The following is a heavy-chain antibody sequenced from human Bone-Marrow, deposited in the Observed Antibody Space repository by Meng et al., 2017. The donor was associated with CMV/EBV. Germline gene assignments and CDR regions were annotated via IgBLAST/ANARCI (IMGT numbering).Heavy chain of an antibody. Sequence: ASVKVSCKTSGYTFTNYYMHWVRQAPGQGLEWMGIINPSGGTTSYAQKFQGRVTMTRDTSTSTVYLELSSPRSEDTAVYYCAREGHMLAWFDPWGQGTLVTVSS. D-gene: IGHD2-21*01. V-gene: IGHV1-46*01. CDR3: AREGHMLAWFDP. CDR2: INPSGGTT. J-gene: IGHJ5*02. CDR1: GYTFTNYY.